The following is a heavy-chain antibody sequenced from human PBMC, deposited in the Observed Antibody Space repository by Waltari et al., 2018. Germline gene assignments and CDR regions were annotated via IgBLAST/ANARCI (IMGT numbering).Heavy chain of an antibody. CDR3: ARGDRGTDLFDD. CDR2: INHSGST. D-gene: IGHD1-1*01. Sequence: QVQLQQWGAGLLKPSETLSLTCAVYGGSFSGSYWRWPRQPPGKGLEWIGEINHSGSTNDNPSLKSRVTTSVDTFKNQCSQELSSVTAADTAVYYCARGDRGTDLFDDWGQGTLVTVSS. J-gene: IGHJ4*02. CDR1: GGSFSGSY. V-gene: IGHV4-34*01.